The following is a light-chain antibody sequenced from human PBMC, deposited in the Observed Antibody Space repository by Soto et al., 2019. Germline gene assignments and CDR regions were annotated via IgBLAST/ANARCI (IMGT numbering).Light chain of an antibody. V-gene: IGKV2-24*01. CDR3: MQAKQFSHT. Sequence: DIVMTQTPLSSPVTLGQPASISCRSSQSLLDSDGDTYLSWLQQRPGQPPRLLIYKTSSRFSGVPDRFSGSGAGTDFTLKTSRVEVEDVGVYYCMQAKQFSHTLRQGTKVDIX. J-gene: IGKJ2*01. CDR1: QSLLDSDGDTY. CDR2: KTS.